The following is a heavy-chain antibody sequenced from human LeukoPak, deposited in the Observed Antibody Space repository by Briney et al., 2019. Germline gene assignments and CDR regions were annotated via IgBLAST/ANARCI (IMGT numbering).Heavy chain of an antibody. J-gene: IGHJ4*02. V-gene: IGHV4-61*02. CDR3: ARDLGNYFDY. CDR1: GGSISSGSYY. CDR2: IYTSGST. Sequence: SETLSLTCTVSGGSISSGSYYWSWIRQPAGKGLEWIGRIYTSGSTNYNPSLKSRVTISVDTSKNQFSLKLSPVTAADTAVYYCARDLGNYFDYWGQGTLVTVSS.